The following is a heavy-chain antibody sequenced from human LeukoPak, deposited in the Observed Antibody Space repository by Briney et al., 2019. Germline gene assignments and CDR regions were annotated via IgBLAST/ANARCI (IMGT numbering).Heavy chain of an antibody. CDR1: GFTFSSYW. D-gene: IGHD1-26*01. J-gene: IGHJ3*02. Sequence: GGSLRLSCAASGFTFSSYWMSWVRQAPGKGLEWVANIKQGGSEKYYVDSVKGRFTISRDNAKNSLYLQMNSLRAEDTAVYYCAGDPPQRRGSGSYLLDAFDIWGQGTMVTVSS. CDR2: IKQGGSEK. CDR3: AGDPPQRRGSGSYLLDAFDI. V-gene: IGHV3-7*01.